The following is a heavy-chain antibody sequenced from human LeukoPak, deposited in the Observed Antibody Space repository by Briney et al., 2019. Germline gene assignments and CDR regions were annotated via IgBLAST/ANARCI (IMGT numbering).Heavy chain of an antibody. Sequence: PSETLSLTCTVSGGSISSYYWSWIRQPPGKGLEWIGYIYNSGSTNYNPSLESRVTISVDTSKDQFSLKLSSVTAADTAVYYCARVGSSGSGAFDIWGQGTMVTVSS. V-gene: IGHV4-59*01. D-gene: IGHD3-22*01. J-gene: IGHJ3*02. CDR3: ARVGSSGSGAFDI. CDR1: GGSISSYY. CDR2: IYNSGST.